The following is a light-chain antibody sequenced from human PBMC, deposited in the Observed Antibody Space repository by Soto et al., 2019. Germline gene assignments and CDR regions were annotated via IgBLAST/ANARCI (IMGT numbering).Light chain of an antibody. CDR1: SSDVGGYNY. CDR3: SSYTSSSPVV. V-gene: IGLV2-14*01. J-gene: IGLJ2*01. Sequence: QSVLTQPASVSGSPGQSITISCTGTSSDVGGYNYVSWYQQQAGKAPKRMIYEVSNRPSGVSNRFSGSKSVNTASLTISGLQAEDEADYYCSSYTSSSPVVFGGGTKLTVL. CDR2: EVS.